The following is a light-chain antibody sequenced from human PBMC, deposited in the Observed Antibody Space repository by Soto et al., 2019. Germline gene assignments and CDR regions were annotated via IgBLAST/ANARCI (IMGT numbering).Light chain of an antibody. J-gene: IGLJ3*02. CDR3: CAYAGGSVYVL. Sequence: QSVLTQPASVSGSPGQSITISCTGTSGDVGNFNLVSWYQQHPGKAPHLIIYEVGKRPSGVSSRFSGSKSGNTASLTISGIKAEDEGYYYCCAYAGGSVYVLFGGGTKLTVL. V-gene: IGLV2-23*02. CDR1: SGDVGNFNL. CDR2: EVG.